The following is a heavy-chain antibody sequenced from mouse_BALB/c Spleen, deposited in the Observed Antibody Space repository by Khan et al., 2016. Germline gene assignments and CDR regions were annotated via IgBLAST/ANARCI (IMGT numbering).Heavy chain of an antibody. J-gene: IGHJ3*01. V-gene: IGHV9-3*02. D-gene: IGHD1-1*01. CDR3: ADDYYGSNWFAY. CDR1: GYTFTNYG. CDR2: INTNTGEP. Sequence: QIQLVQSGPELKKPGETVKISCKAAGYTFTNYGMNWVKQAPGKGLKWMGWINTNTGEPTYAEEFKGRFAFSLETSASTAYLQINNLKNEDTATXCCADDYYGSNWFAYWGQGTLVTVSA.